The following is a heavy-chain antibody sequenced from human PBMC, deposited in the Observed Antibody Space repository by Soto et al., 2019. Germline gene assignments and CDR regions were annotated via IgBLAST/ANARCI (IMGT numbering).Heavy chain of an antibody. CDR2: IYYSGST. V-gene: IGHV4-39*01. Sequence: SETLSLTCTVSCGSIISSSYYWGWIRQPPGKGLEWIGSIYYSGSTYYNPSLKSRVTISVDTSKNQFSLKLSSVTAADTAVYYCARGESFAAAALYNWFDPWGQGTLVTVSS. J-gene: IGHJ5*02. CDR1: CGSIISSSYY. CDR3: ARGESFAAAALYNWFDP. D-gene: IGHD6-13*01.